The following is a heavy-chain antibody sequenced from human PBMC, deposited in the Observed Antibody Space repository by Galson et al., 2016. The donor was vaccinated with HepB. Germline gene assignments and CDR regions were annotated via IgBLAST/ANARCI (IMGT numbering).Heavy chain of an antibody. Sequence: SLRLSCAASGFTFSTYAMSWVRQAPGKRLEWVSAISGRDSGTYHADSVKGSFTISRDNSKNTLYLQMNSLRVEDTAIYYCAKAPSPSCIGALCYELDSWGQGTRVTVSS. CDR2: ISGRDSGT. CDR3: AKAPSPSCIGALCYELDS. CDR1: GFTFSTYA. J-gene: IGHJ4*02. V-gene: IGHV3-23*01. D-gene: IGHD2-8*02.